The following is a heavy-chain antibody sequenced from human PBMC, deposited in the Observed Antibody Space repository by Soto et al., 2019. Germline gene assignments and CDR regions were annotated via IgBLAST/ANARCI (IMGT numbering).Heavy chain of an antibody. CDR1: GGSISNGGYY. CDR3: ARSQHIVVETAI. D-gene: IGHD2-21*02. Sequence: SGTLSLSCTVSGGSISNGGYYWSCIRHHKGNGREWIGYIYYIGSTYYNPSLKSRVTISVDTSKNQFSLKMSSVTAADTAVYYCARSQHIVVETAIWGPGTMVTV. J-gene: IGHJ4*02. CDR2: IYYIGST. V-gene: IGHV4-31*03.